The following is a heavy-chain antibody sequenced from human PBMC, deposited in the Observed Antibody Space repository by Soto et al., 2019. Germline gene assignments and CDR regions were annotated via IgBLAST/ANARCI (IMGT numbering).Heavy chain of an antibody. CDR1: GYTFTSYG. V-gene: IGHV1-18*01. J-gene: IGHJ6*02. D-gene: IGHD3-10*01. CDR2: ISSYNGNT. Sequence: ASVKVSCKASGYTFTSYGISWVRQAPGQGLEWMGWISSYNGNTNYAQKLQGRVTMTTDTSTSTAYMELRSLRSDDTAVYYCARAYGPGSYYHYDYYGMDVWGQGTRLTVPS. CDR3: ARAYGPGSYYHYDYYGMDV.